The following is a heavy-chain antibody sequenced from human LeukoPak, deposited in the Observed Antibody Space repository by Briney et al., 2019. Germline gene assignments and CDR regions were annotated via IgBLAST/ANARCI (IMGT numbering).Heavy chain of an antibody. D-gene: IGHD3-22*01. CDR1: RVTFTSYS. CDR3: ARVPYDSSGYYYYYYGMDV. J-gene: IGHJ6*02. CDR2: ISSSSSYI. V-gene: IGHV3-21*01. Sequence: GGGLRLSSAAPRVTFTSYSMSCVRQAPREGLGWGSPISSSSSYINYPDSGRGGFTTSKDNAKNSLYLQMNSLRAEDTAVYYCARVPYDSSGYYYYYYGMDVWGQGTTVTVSS.